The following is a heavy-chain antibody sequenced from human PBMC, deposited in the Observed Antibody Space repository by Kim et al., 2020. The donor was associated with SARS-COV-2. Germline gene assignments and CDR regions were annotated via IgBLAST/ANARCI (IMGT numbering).Heavy chain of an antibody. J-gene: IGHJ6*02. D-gene: IGHD2-2*01. CDR3: AKGGGHCSSTSCYYYYGMDV. V-gene: IGHV3-23*03. Sequence: RFTISRDNSKNTLYLQMNSLRAEDTAVYYCAKGGGHCSSTSCYYYYGMDVWGQGTTVTVSS.